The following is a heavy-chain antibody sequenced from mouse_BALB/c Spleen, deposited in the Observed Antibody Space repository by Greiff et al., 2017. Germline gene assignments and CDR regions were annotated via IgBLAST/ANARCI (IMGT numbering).Heavy chain of an antibody. J-gene: IGHJ4*01. CDR1: GYTFTDYI. CDR3: ARNEKEDGHCVNYAMDY. CDR2: FYPGSGSI. D-gene: IGHD2-3*01. V-gene: IGHV1-62-2*01. Sequence: QVQLQQSGAELVKPGASVKLSCTASGYTFTDYIIHWVKQRSGQGLEWIGWFYPGSGSIKYNAKFKDKATLTADNSSSTVYMEVSRLTSEDSPVYFGARNEKEDGHCVNYAMDYWGQGTSVTVSA.